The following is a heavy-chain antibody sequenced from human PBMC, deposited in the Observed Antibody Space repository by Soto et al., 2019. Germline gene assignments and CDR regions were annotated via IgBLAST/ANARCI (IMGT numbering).Heavy chain of an antibody. CDR1: GGSISSGDNY. CDR3: ARTSKDDHGATTHFDS. V-gene: IGHV4-30-4*01. D-gene: IGHD4-17*01. CDR2: IFYIGTT. J-gene: IGHJ4*02. Sequence: QVQLQVSGPGLVKPSQTLYLTCTVSGGSISSGDNYWSWIRQPPGKGLEWIGYIFYIGTTYHTPSLKSRLNISVDTSKNQFSLKLSSVTAADTAVYYCARTSKDDHGATTHFDSWGQGTLVTVSS.